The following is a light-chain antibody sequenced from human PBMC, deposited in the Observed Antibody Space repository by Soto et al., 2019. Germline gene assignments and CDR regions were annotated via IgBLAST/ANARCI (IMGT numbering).Light chain of an antibody. CDR3: QQSYTTPSIT. Sequence: DIQMTQSPSSLSASVGDRVAITCRASQSISNYLNWYQQKPGKVPRLLIYAASSLQSGVPSRFXGSGSGRDFTLTISSLQPEDFATYYCQQSYTTPSITFGQGTRLEIK. V-gene: IGKV1-39*01. CDR2: AAS. J-gene: IGKJ5*01. CDR1: QSISNY.